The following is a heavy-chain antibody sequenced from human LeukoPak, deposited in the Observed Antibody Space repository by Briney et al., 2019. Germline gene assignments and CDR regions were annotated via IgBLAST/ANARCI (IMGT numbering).Heavy chain of an antibody. V-gene: IGHV3-53*01. CDR1: GFTVITND. CDR2: LCDGNT. J-gene: IGHJ4*02. Sequence: PGGSLRLSCAASGFTVITNDMTWVRQAPGKGLEWVSVLCDGNTKYADSVQGRFTISRDSSKNTLYLEMNSLSPDDTAVYYCARGVEPLAANTLAYWGQGALVTVSS. CDR3: ARGVEPLAANTLAY. D-gene: IGHD1-14*01.